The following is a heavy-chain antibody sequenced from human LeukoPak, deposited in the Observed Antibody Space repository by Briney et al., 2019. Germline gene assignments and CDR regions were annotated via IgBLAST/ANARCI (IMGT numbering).Heavy chain of an antibody. J-gene: IGHJ4*02. D-gene: IGHD1-26*01. Sequence: GGSLRLSCAASGFTFSSYAMSWVRQAPGKGLEWVSVIYSGGSTYYADSVKGRFTISRDNSKNTLYLQMNSLRAEDTAVYYCARVFGRAIDYWGQGTLVTVSS. V-gene: IGHV3-66*01. CDR2: IYSGGST. CDR1: GFTFSSYA. CDR3: ARVFGRAIDY.